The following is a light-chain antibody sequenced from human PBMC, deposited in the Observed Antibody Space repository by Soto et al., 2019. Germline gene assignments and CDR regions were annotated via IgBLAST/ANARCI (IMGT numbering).Light chain of an antibody. CDR1: QSVSSS. Sequence: EIVLTQAPATRSLSPGERATLSCRASQSVSSSLAWYQQKVGQAPRLLIYDASNRATGIPARFSGSGSGTDFTLTISSLEPEGFAVYYCQQRSSWPPYTFGQGTKLEIK. CDR2: DAS. J-gene: IGKJ2*01. CDR3: QQRSSWPPYT. V-gene: IGKV3-11*01.